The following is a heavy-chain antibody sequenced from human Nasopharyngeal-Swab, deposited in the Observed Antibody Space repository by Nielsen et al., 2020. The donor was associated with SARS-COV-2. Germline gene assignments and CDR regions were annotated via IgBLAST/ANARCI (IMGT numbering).Heavy chain of an antibody. V-gene: IGHV3-33*01. Sequence: GESLKISCAASGFTFRSSVMHWVRQAPGKGLEWVAVIWYDGSNKYYADSVKGRFTISRDNSRNTLYLQMNSLRAEDTAVYYCARELAAAGTGGNWGQGTLVTVSS. CDR1: GFTFRSSV. J-gene: IGHJ4*02. CDR3: ARELAAAGTGGN. D-gene: IGHD6-13*01. CDR2: IWYDGSNK.